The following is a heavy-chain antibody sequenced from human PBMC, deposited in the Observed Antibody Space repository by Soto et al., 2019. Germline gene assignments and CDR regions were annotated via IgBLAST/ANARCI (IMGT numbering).Heavy chain of an antibody. CDR1: GYRFTSFW. D-gene: IGHD2-21*01. Sequence: GESLKISCKGSGYRFTSFWIGWVRQMPGKGLEWLGIIYPGDADIRYTPSFQGQVTMSADKSISTAYLQWSSLKASDTAIYYCARGIEMARIGWFDPRGQGTLVTVSS. V-gene: IGHV5-51*01. CDR3: ARGIEMARIGWFDP. CDR2: IYPGDADI. J-gene: IGHJ5*02.